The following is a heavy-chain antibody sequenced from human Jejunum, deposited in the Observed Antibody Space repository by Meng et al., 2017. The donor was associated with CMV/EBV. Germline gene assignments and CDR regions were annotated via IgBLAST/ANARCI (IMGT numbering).Heavy chain of an antibody. CDR1: GFTFGSYW. D-gene: IGHD3-10*01. CDR3: ARGEYELLFGASDV. CDR2: MKEDGSEI. V-gene: IGHV3-7*01. J-gene: IGHJ3*01. Sequence: GFTFGSYWMAWVRQAPGEGLEWVASMKEDGSEIHYLDSVKGRFTISRDNAKNSLYLQMNTLRVEDTALYYCARGEYELLFGASDVWGQGTRVTVSS.